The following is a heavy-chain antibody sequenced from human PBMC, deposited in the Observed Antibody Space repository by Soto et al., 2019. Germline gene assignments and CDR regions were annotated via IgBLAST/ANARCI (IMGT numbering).Heavy chain of an antibody. D-gene: IGHD2-15*01. CDR2: IKPDGSAK. V-gene: IGHV3-7*01. J-gene: IGHJ4*02. Sequence: PGGSLRLSCVGSGITFSNYWMNWVRQTPGKGLEWVANIKPDGSAKAYVDSVKGRFTVSRDNAKNSLYLQMNSLRAEDTAVYFCAAWDISNHWGQGTLVTVSS. CDR1: GITFSNYW. CDR3: AAWDISNH.